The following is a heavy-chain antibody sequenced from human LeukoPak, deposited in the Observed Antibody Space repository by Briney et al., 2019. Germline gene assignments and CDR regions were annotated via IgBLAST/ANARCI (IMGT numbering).Heavy chain of an antibody. CDR2: IYYSGST. Sequence: PSETLSLTCTVSVGSISSSRYYWGWIRDPPGKGLEWIGSIYYSGSTYYNPSRKSRVTISVDTSKNQFSLKLTSVTAADTAVYYCASDRGYSYGYQTLDYWGQGTLVTVSS. CDR3: ASDRGYSYGYQTLDY. CDR1: VGSISSSRYY. V-gene: IGHV4-39*07. D-gene: IGHD5-18*01. J-gene: IGHJ4*02.